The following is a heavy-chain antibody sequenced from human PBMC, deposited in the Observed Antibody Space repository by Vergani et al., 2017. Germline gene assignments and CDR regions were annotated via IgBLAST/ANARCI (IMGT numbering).Heavy chain of an antibody. Sequence: WVLSISSSSSYIYYADSVKGRFTISRDNAKNSLYLQMNSLRAEDTAVYYCARLGTTMNDYSNDRYYYYMDVWGKGTTVTVSS. CDR2: ISSSSSYI. CDR3: ARLGTTMNDYSNDRYYYYMDV. D-gene: IGHD4-11*01. V-gene: IGHV3-21*01. J-gene: IGHJ6*03.